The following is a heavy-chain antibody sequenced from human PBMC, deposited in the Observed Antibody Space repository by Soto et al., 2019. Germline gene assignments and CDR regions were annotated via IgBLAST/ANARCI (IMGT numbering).Heavy chain of an antibody. Sequence: ASVKVSCKASGYTFTSYGISWVRQAPGQGLEWMGWISAYNGNANYAQKFQGRVTMTADESTSTAYMELSSLRSEDTAVYYCARGIVTILGVVGWFDPWGQGTLVTVYS. V-gene: IGHV1-18*01. CDR1: GYTFTSYG. CDR2: ISAYNGNA. CDR3: ARGIVTILGVVGWFDP. J-gene: IGHJ5*02. D-gene: IGHD3-3*01.